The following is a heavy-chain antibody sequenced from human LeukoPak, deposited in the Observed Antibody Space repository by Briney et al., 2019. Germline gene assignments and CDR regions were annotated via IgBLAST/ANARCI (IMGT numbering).Heavy chain of an antibody. CDR1: GFTSSVYA. Sequence: GGALRLSCAASGFTSSVYAMHWVRQPPGKGLEWVAFLRFDGSSEKYADSVKGRFTISRDKSKNTLYLQMNSLRAEDTAVYYCAKDRGDFPPYFDYWGQGTLVTVSS. CDR3: AKDRGDFPPYFDY. J-gene: IGHJ4*02. CDR2: LRFDGSSE. V-gene: IGHV3-30*02. D-gene: IGHD2-21*02.